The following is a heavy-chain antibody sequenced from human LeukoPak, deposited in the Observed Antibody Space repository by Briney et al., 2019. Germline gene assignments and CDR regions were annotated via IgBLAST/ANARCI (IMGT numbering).Heavy chain of an antibody. CDR1: GYTFTSYD. J-gene: IGHJ6*03. CDR3: ARVIAAAGYYYYYYYMDV. Sequence: APVKVSCKASGYTFTSYDINWVRQATGQGLEWMGWMNPNSGNTGYAQKFQGRVTMTRNTSISTAYMELSSLRSEDTAVYYCARVIAAAGYYYYYYYMDVWGKGTTVTVSS. CDR2: MNPNSGNT. D-gene: IGHD6-13*01. V-gene: IGHV1-8*01.